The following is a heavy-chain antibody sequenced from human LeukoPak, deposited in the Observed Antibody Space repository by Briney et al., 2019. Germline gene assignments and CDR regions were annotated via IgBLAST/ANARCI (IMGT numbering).Heavy chain of an antibody. J-gene: IGHJ4*02. CDR3: TREDTAMVAEIDY. Sequence: GGSLRLSCAASGFTFSSYAMSWVRQAPGKGLEWVGFIRSKAYGGTTEYAASVKGRFTISRDDSKSIAYLQMNSLKTEDTAVYYCTREDTAMVAEIDYWGQGTLVTVSS. CDR1: GFTFSSYA. D-gene: IGHD5-18*01. CDR2: IRSKAYGGTT. V-gene: IGHV3-49*04.